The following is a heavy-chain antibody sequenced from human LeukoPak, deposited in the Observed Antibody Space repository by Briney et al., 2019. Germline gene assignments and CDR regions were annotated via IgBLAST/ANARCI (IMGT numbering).Heavy chain of an antibody. CDR2: IYYSGST. V-gene: IGHV4-59*01. J-gene: IGHJ6*02. CDR3: ARSQIQSVNYGMDV. Sequence: SETLSLTCTASGVSISSYYWSWVRQPPGKGLEWLGYIYYSGSTNYNPSLKSRVTISVDTSKNQFSLKLSSVTAADTAVYYCARSQIQSVNYGMDVWGQGTTVTVSS. CDR1: GVSISSYY.